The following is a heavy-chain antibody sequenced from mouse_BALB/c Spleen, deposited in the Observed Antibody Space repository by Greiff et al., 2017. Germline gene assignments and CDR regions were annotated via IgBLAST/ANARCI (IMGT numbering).Heavy chain of an antibody. V-gene: IGHV1-9*01. CDR3: ARGKDYDLAWFAY. D-gene: IGHD2-4*01. CDR2: ILPGSGST. Sequence: QVQLQQSGAELMKPGASVKISCKATGYTFSSYWIEWVKQRPGHGLEWIGEILPGSGSTNYNEKFKGKATFTADTSSNTAYMQLSSLTSEDSAVYYCARGKDYDLAWFAYWGQGTLVTVSA. J-gene: IGHJ3*01. CDR1: GYTFSSYW.